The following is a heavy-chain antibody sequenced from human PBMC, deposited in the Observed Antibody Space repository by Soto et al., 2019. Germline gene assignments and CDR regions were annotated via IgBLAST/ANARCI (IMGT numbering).Heavy chain of an antibody. CDR2: IRSKANSYAT. V-gene: IGHV3-73*01. J-gene: IGHJ6*02. CDR1: GFTFSGSA. CDR3: TRGFGYSSSWYAGGMDV. Sequence: GGSLRLSCAASGFTFSGSAMHWVRQASGKGLEWVGRIRSKANSYATAYAASVKGRFTISRDDSKNTAYLQMNSLKTEDTAVYYCTRGFGYSSSWYAGGMDVWGQGTTVTVSS. D-gene: IGHD6-13*01.